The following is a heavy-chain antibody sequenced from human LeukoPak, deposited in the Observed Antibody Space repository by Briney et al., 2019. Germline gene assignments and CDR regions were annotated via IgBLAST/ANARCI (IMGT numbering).Heavy chain of an antibody. CDR2: ISGSGGST. Sequence: PGGSLRLSCAASGFTFSSYGMSWVRQAPGKGLEWVSAISGSGGSTYYADSVKGRFTISRDNSKNTLYLQMNSLRAEDTAVYYCAKFNSGSYYPAPSDYWGQGTLVTVSS. V-gene: IGHV3-23*01. D-gene: IGHD1-26*01. CDR3: AKFNSGSYYPAPSDY. J-gene: IGHJ4*02. CDR1: GFTFSSYG.